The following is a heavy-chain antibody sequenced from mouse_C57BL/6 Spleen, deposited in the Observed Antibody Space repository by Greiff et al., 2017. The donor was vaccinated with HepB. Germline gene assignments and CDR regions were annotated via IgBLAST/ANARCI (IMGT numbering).Heavy chain of an antibody. D-gene: IGHD1-1*01. CDR1: GYSITSDY. J-gene: IGHJ1*03. CDR3: ARGITTVVGTYFDV. Sequence: DVMLVESGPGLAKPSQTLSLTCSVTGYSITSDYWNWIRKFPGNKLEYMGYISYSGSTYYNPSLKSRISITRDTSKNQYYLQLNSVTTEDTATYYCARGITTVVGTYFDVWGTGTTVTVSS. V-gene: IGHV3-8*01. CDR2: ISYSGST.